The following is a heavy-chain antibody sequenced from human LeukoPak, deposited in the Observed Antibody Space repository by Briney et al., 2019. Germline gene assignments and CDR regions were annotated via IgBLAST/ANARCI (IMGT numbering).Heavy chain of an antibody. CDR3: ARDGATGVLDH. Sequence: PSQTLSLTCTVSGGSIRSASYSWFWIRQFPGKGLEWIGYIYYSGSTAYNPSLKSRVSISLDTSENQFSLNLTSVTAADTAVYFCARDGATGVLDHWGQGTLVTVSS. J-gene: IGHJ4*02. D-gene: IGHD7-27*01. CDR1: GGSIRSASYS. CDR2: IYYSGST. V-gene: IGHV4-31*03.